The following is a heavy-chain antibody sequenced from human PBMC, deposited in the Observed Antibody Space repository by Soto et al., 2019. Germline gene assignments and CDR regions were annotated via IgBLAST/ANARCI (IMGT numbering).Heavy chain of an antibody. V-gene: IGHV1-18*01. J-gene: IGHJ4*02. D-gene: IGHD5-18*01. CDR3: ARDQAMAQFDY. Sequence: QGQLVQSGAEVKKPGASVKVSCKASGYTFTSYGISWVRQAPGQGLEWMGWISAYKGNTKYAQKLQGRATMTTDTSPSTAYMELRSLRSDDTAVYYCARDQAMAQFDYWGQGTLVTVSS. CDR2: ISAYKGNT. CDR1: GYTFTSYG.